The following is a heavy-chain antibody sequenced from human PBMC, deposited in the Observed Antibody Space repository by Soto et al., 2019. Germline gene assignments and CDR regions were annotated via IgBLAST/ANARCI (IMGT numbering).Heavy chain of an antibody. CDR2: TYYRSKWYN. D-gene: IGHD6-13*01. V-gene: IGHV6-1*01. CDR3: ARDGLAAAGIFLWYYSYGMDV. CDR1: GDSVSSNSAA. J-gene: IGHJ6*02. Sequence: SQTLSLTCAISGDSVSSNSAAWNWIRQSPSRGLEWLGRTYYRSKWYNDYAVSVKSRITINPDTSKNQFSLQLNSVTPEDTAVYYCARDGLAAAGIFLWYYSYGMDVWGQGTTVTVSS.